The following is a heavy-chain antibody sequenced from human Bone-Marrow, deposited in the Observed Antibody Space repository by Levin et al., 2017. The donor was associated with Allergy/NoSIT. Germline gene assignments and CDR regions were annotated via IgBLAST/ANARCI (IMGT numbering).Heavy chain of an antibody. V-gene: IGHV3-73*01. CDR1: GFSFSGSA. J-gene: IGHJ4*02. Sequence: GGSLRLSCAASGFSFSGSAIHWVRQASGKGLEWVGRIRSGSNNYATSYGTSVEGRLTISRDDSKNTAFIQMSSLKPEDTAVYYCVRQGDTTGSDWGQGTLVTISA. CDR3: VRQGDTTGSD. CDR2: IRSGSNNYAT. D-gene: IGHD4-17*01.